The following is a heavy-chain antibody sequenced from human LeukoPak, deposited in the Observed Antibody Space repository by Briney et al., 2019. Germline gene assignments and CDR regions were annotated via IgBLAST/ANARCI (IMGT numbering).Heavy chain of an antibody. D-gene: IGHD1-26*01. J-gene: IGHJ4*02. V-gene: IGHV3-23*01. Sequence: SGGSLRLSCAVSGFTFRDAAMTWVRQAPGKGLEWVSLISSSGNNAYYADSVKGRFTISRDNSKNTLSLQMNSLRVEDTAIYYCSRESGAFCPFGYWGQGTLVIVPP. CDR3: SRESGAFCPFGY. CDR1: GFTFRDAA. CDR2: ISSSGNNA.